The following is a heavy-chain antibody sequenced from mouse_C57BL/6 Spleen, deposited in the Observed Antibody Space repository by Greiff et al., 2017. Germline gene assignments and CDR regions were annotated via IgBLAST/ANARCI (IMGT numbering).Heavy chain of an antibody. Sequence: QVQLQQSGAELVKPGASVKMSCKASGYTFTSYWITWVKQRPGQGLEWIGDIYPGSGSTNYNEKFKSKATLTVDTSSSTAYMQLSSLTSEDSAVYYCARRGLDYYDYDGFAYWGQGTLVTVSA. CDR1: GYTFTSYW. D-gene: IGHD2-4*01. V-gene: IGHV1-55*01. CDR3: ARRGLDYYDYDGFAY. J-gene: IGHJ3*01. CDR2: IYPGSGST.